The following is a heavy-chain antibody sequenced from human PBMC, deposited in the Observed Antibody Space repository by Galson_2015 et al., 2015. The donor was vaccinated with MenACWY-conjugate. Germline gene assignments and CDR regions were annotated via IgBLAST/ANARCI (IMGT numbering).Heavy chain of an antibody. CDR3: AREALWFDL. V-gene: IGHV6-1*01. J-gene: IGHJ5*02. CDR1: GDSDSSDSAA. Sequence: CAISGDSDSSDSAAWHWIRQPPSRGLEGLGRTYCRSKCYSDYAVSLKGRITINPDTSKDQFPLQMNSVTPDDTDVYYCAREALWFDLWGQGTLVTVSS. CDR2: TYCRSKCYS.